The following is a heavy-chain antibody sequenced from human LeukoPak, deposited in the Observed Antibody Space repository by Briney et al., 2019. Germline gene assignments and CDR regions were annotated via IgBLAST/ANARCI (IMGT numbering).Heavy chain of an antibody. D-gene: IGHD4-17*01. V-gene: IGHV4-4*07. CDR3: AKESTVTPGNVNWFDT. Sequence: PSETLSLTCTVSGGSISSYYWSWIRQPAGKGLEWIGRIYTSGSTNYNPSLKSRVTMSVDTSKNQFSLELSSVTAADTAVYYCAKESTVTPGNVNWFDTWGQGTLVTVSS. J-gene: IGHJ5*02. CDR2: IYTSGST. CDR1: GGSISSYY.